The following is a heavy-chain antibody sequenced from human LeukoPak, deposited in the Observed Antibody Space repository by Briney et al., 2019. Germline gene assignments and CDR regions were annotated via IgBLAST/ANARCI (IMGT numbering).Heavy chain of an antibody. Sequence: GGSLRLSCAASGFALGSYAMSWVRQAPGKGLEWVSGISGRGDRTYYADSVKGRFTISRDNSKKTVYLQMNSLRAEDTAVYYCANPPYYYDSSDYSKRGVFDIWGQGTMVTVSS. V-gene: IGHV3-23*01. J-gene: IGHJ3*02. CDR3: ANPPYYYDSSDYSKRGVFDI. CDR2: ISGRGDRT. CDR1: GFALGSYA. D-gene: IGHD3-22*01.